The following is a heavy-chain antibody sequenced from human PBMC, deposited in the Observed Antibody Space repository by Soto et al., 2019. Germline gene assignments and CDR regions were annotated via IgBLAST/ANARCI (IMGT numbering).Heavy chain of an antibody. V-gene: IGHV1-46*01. J-gene: IGHJ6*02. CDR2: INPGNRIT. CDR3: AKDPNYYDFWAGSYYHHGMDV. CDR1: GYTFTSYF. Sequence: ASAKVSCKTSGYTFTSYFVHWVRQAPGQGLEWMGAINPGNRITNYALKFQGRVTMTSDTSTNTVYLELSSLRSEDTAVYSCAKDPNYYDFWAGSYYHHGMDVWGQGTTVTV. D-gene: IGHD3-3*01.